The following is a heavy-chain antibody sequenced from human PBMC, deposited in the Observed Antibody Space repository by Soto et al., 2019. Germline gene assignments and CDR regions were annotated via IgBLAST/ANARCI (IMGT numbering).Heavy chain of an antibody. CDR3: ASHLIATVTPCWYFDL. J-gene: IGHJ2*01. V-gene: IGHV4-34*02. CDR1: GGSFSGYY. CDR2: VNHSGTT. D-gene: IGHD4-17*01. Sequence: QVQLQQWGAGLLKPSETLSLSCAVYGGSFSGYYWSWIRQPPGTGLECIGEVNHSGTTTYNPSLNSGVTRSVGTSNHHFSLELASVSAADTAVYFCASHLIATVTPCWYFDLWGRGALVTVSS.